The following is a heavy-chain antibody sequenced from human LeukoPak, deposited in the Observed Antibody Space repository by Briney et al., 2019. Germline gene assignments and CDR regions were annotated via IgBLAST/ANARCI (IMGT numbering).Heavy chain of an antibody. CDR2: INPSGGST. D-gene: IGHD2-2*01. V-gene: IGHV1-46*01. J-gene: IGHJ5*02. CDR1: GYTFTNYY. CDR3: ARAGHGVPAAIGLDP. Sequence: GASVKVSCKAAGYTFTNYYMHWVRQAPGQGLEWMGIINPSGGSTSYAQKFQGRVTMTRDMSTSTVYMELSSLRSEDTAVHYCARAGHGVPAAIGLDPWGQGTLVTVSS.